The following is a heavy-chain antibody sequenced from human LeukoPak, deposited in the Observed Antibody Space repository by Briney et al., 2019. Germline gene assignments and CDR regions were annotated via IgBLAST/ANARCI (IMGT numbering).Heavy chain of an antibody. J-gene: IGHJ4*02. CDR3: ARRSGEQPDY. CDR1: GGSLSSSSYY. Sequence: SETLSLTCTVSGGSLSSSSYYWGWIRQPPGKGREWIGSIYYSGSTYYNPSLKSRVTISVDTSKNQFSLKLSSVTAADTAVYYCARRSGEQPDYWGQGTLVTVSS. D-gene: IGHD3-3*01. CDR2: IYYSGST. V-gene: IGHV4-39*01.